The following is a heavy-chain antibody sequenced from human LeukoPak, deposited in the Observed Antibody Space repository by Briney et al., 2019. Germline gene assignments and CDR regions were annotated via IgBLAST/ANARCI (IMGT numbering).Heavy chain of an antibody. CDR1: GGSFSGYY. CDR2: INHSGST. V-gene: IGHV4-34*01. J-gene: IGHJ3*02. CDR3: ARGSLYSSGTSWDAFDI. Sequence: SETLSLTCAAYGGSFSGYYWSWIRQPPGKGLEWIGEINHSGSTNYNPSLKSRVTISVDTSKNQFSLKLSSVTAVDTAVYYCARGSLYSSGTSWDAFDIWGQGTMVTVSS. D-gene: IGHD6-19*01.